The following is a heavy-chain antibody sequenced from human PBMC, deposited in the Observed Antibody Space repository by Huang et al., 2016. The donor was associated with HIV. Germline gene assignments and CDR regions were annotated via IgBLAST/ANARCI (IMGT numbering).Heavy chain of an antibody. CDR2: ISSYNGNT. V-gene: IGHV1-18*04. D-gene: IGHD6-13*01. J-gene: IGHJ4*02. CDR1: GYTFASYG. CDR3: ARGYSSSWYGYYFDY. Sequence: QVQLVQSGGEVKKPGASVKVSCKASGYTFASYGISWVRQATGQGLEWMGWISSYNGNTNYAQKLQGRVTMTTDTSTSTAYMELRSLRSDDTAVYYCARGYSSSWYGYYFDYWGQGTLVTVSS.